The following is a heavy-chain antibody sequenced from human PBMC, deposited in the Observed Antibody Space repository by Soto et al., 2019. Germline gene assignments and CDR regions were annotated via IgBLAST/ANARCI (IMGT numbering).Heavy chain of an antibody. CDR1: GGSVSSGSYY. D-gene: IGHD2-15*01. V-gene: IGHV4-61*01. J-gene: IGHJ6*02. CDR3: ARDGSIGGSDYYYYYGMDV. Sequence: PSETLSLTCTVSGGSVSSGSYYWSWIRQPPGKGLEWIGYIYYSGSTNYNPSLKSRVTISVDTSKNQFSLKLSSVTAADTAVYYCARDGSIGGSDYYYYYGMDVWGQGTTVTVSS. CDR2: IYYSGST.